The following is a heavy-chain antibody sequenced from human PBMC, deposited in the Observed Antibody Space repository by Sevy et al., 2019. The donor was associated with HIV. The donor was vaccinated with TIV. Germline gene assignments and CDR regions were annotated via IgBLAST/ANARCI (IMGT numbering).Heavy chain of an antibody. CDR2: INHSGST. CDR1: GGSFSGYY. J-gene: IGHJ6*03. V-gene: IGHV4-34*01. Sequence: SETLSVTCAVYGGSFSGYYWSWIRQPPGKGLEWIGEINHSGSTNYNPSLKSRVTISVDTSKNQFSLKLSSVTAADTAVYYCARGRRYSYGYPNYYYMDVWGKGTTVTVSS. CDR3: ARGRRYSYGYPNYYYMDV. D-gene: IGHD5-18*01.